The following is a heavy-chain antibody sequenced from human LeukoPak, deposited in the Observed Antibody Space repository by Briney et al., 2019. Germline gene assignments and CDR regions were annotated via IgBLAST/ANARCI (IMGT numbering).Heavy chain of an antibody. D-gene: IGHD3-22*01. CDR3: ARDEARYSSGYYPNWFDP. CDR1: GYTFTSYG. CDR2: ISGYNGYT. Sequence: GASVKVSCKASGYTFTSYGISWVRQAPGQGLEWMGWISGYNGYTHYAHNLQGRVTMTTDTSTSTVYMELRSLRSDDTAMYYCARDEARYSSGYYPNWFDPWGQGTLVTVSS. V-gene: IGHV1-18*01. J-gene: IGHJ5*02.